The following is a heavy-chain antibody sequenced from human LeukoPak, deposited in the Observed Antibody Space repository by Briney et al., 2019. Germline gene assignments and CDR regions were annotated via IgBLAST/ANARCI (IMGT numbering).Heavy chain of an antibody. CDR1: GYSFTSYW. V-gene: IGHV5-51*01. J-gene: IGHJ6*03. CDR2: IYPGDSDT. D-gene: IGHD6-19*01. CDR3: ARVIAVENYYYYHYYMDV. Sequence: GESLKISCKGSGYSFTSYWIGWVRQLPGKGLEWMGIIYPGDSDTRYSPSFQGQVTISADKSISTAYLQWSSLKASDTAMYYCARVIAVENYYYYHYYMDVWGKGTTVTISS.